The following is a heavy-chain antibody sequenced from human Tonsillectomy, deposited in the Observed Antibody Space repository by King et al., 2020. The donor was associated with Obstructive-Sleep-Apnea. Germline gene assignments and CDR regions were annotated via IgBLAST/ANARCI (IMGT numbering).Heavy chain of an antibody. CDR3: ASDRLYWYFDL. D-gene: IGHD4-11*01. CDR1: GGSISSSSYH. V-gene: IGHV4-39*07. J-gene: IGHJ2*01. Sequence: LQLQESGPGLVKPSETLSLTCTVSGGSISSSSYHWGWIRQPPGKGLEWIGSIYYSGSTYHNPSLKSRVTISVDTSNNQFSLKLSSVTAADTAVYYCASDRLYWYFDLWGRGTLVTVSS. CDR2: IYYSGST.